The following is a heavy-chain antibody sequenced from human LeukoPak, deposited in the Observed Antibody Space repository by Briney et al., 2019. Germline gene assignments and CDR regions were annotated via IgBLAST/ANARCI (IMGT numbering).Heavy chain of an antibody. V-gene: IGHV3-11*01. J-gene: IGHJ2*01. D-gene: IGHD6-19*01. Sequence: GGSLRLSCAASGFTFSDYYMNWIRQAPGKGLEWVSYISSSGSTIYYADSVKGRFTISRDNAKNSLYLQMNSLRAEDTAVYYCARVGVAVAGDHWYFDLWGRGTLVTVSS. CDR2: ISSSGSTI. CDR1: GFTFSDYY. CDR3: ARVGVAVAGDHWYFDL.